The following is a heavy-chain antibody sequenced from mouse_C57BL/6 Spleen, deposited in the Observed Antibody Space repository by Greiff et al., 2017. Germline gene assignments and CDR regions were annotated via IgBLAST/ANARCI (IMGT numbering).Heavy chain of an antibody. CDR3: AGSGYYIGY. CDR2: ISPGDGDT. Sequence: QVQLKESGAELVKPGASVKISCKASGYAFSSYWMNWVKQRPGKGLEWIGQISPGDGDTNYNGKFKGKATLTADKSSSTSYMQLSSVTSEDAAVYFCAGSGYYIGYWGQGTSLTVSS. V-gene: IGHV1-80*01. J-gene: IGHJ2*02. D-gene: IGHD3-1*01. CDR1: GYAFSSYW.